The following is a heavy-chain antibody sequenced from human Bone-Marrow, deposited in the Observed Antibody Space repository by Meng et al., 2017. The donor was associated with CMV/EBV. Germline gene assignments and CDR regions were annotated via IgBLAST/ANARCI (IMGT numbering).Heavy chain of an antibody. CDR2: VLYGGNT. J-gene: IGHJ5*02. V-gene: IGHV4-59*01. CDR1: GGSIRGYY. Sequence: SETLSLTCLVSGGSIRGYYRSWIRQSPGKGLEWIGDVLYGGNTNHNPSLKSRVSISADTSKKQVSLKLTSVSAADTAVYFCARGISSGNMFDPWGQGTLVTVSS. D-gene: IGHD6-19*01. CDR3: ARGISSGNMFDP.